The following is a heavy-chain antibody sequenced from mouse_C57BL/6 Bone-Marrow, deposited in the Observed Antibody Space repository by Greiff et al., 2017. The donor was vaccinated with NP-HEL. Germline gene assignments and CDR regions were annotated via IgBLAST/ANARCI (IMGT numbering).Heavy chain of an antibody. CDR3: ERGCDWDVDAMDY. CDR2: IDPSDSYT. V-gene: IGHV1-50*01. Sequence: QVQLQQPGAELVKPGASVKLSCKASGYTFTSYWMQWVKQRPGQGLEWIGEIDPSDSYTNYNQKFKGKATLTVDTSSSTAYMQLSSLTSEDSAVYYCERGCDWDVDAMDYWGQGTSVTVSS. J-gene: IGHJ4*01. D-gene: IGHD4-1*01. CDR1: GYTFTSYW.